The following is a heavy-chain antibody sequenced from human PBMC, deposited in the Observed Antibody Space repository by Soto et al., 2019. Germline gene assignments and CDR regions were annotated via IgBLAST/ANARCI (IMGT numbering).Heavy chain of an antibody. Sequence: PGGSLRLSCAASGFTFDDYAMHCVRQAPGKGLEWVSGISWNSASIGYADSVKGRFTISRDNVKKSLYLQMNRLRAEDTALYYCAKDVRGLTPLSYMDVWGKGTTVTVS. CDR2: ISWNSASI. V-gene: IGHV3-9*01. J-gene: IGHJ6*04. CDR1: GFTFDDYA. CDR3: AKDVRGLTPLSYMDV. D-gene: IGHD3-10*01.